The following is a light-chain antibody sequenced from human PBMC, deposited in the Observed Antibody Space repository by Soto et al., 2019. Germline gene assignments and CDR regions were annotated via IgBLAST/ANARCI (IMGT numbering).Light chain of an antibody. V-gene: IGKV3-11*01. CDR3: QQRREGRPLT. CDR2: DAL. Sequence: EIVFTQSPSTXSFPPRKRSPFACRDSQNVGTFLTWYQKKPGKDHXLXXXDALTRDTGIQDRFSGTGSGTDLTLTISRREHEAFEGYYCQQRREGRPLTFGRGTKVDI. J-gene: IGKJ4*01. CDR1: QNVGTF.